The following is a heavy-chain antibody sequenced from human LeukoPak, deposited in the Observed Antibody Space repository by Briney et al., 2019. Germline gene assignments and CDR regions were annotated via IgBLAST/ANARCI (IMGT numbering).Heavy chain of an antibody. J-gene: IGHJ6*03. Sequence: SETLSLTCTVSGGSISSGSNYWSWIRQPAGKGLEWIGRIYTSGSTNYNPSLKSRVTISVDTSKNQFSLKLSSVTAADTAVYYCARGDRSDSPYYYYYMDVWGKGTTVTVSS. V-gene: IGHV4-61*02. D-gene: IGHD3-22*01. CDR2: IYTSGST. CDR1: GGSISSGSNY. CDR3: ARGDRSDSPYYYYYMDV.